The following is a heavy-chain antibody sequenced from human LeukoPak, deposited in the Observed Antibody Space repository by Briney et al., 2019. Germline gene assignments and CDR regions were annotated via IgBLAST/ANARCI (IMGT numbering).Heavy chain of an antibody. CDR1: GGSISSYY. J-gene: IGHJ6*03. CDR3: ARVAAIPHYYYYYYMDV. Sequence: SETLSLTCTVSGGSISSYYWSWIRQPAGKGLEWIGRIYTSGSTSYNPSLKSRVTMSVDTSKNQFSLKLSSVTAADTAVYYCARVAAIPHYYYYYYMDVWGKGTTVTVSS. D-gene: IGHD6-25*01. CDR2: IYTSGST. V-gene: IGHV4-4*07.